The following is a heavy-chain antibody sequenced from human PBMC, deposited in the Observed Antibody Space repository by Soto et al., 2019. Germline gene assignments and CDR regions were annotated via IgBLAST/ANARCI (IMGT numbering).Heavy chain of an antibody. J-gene: IGHJ6*02. V-gene: IGHV4-39*01. D-gene: IGHD3-22*01. Sequence: SETLSLTCTVSGGSISSNNYYWGWIRQPPGKGLEWIGNIYYSGSSNYNPSLKSRVTMSVETSKSQFSLKLSSVTAADTAVYYCAGGDYYHSSGYYFYYYTMDVWGQGTTVTV. CDR3: AGGDYYHSSGYYFYYYTMDV. CDR2: IYYSGSS. CDR1: GGSISSNNYY.